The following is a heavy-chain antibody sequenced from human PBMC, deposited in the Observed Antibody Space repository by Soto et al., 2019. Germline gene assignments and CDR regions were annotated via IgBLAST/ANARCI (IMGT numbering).Heavy chain of an antibody. D-gene: IGHD6-13*01. V-gene: IGHV4-59*08. CDR2: IYYSGST. CDR1: GGSISSYY. Sequence: QVQLQESGPGLVKPSETLSLTCTVSGGSISSYYWSWIRQPPGKGLEWIGYIYYSGSTNYNPSPKSRVTISVDTSKNQFSLMLSSVTAADTAVYYCARRYSSSFDYWGQGTLVTVSS. CDR3: ARRYSSSFDY. J-gene: IGHJ4*02.